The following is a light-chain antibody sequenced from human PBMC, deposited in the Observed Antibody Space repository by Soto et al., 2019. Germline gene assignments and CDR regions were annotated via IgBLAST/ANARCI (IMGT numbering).Light chain of an antibody. CDR1: LLAKKY. J-gene: IGLJ2*01. Sequence: SYELTQPSSVSVSPGQTARITCSGELLAKKYTRWFQQKPGQAPVLVIYKDSERPSGIPERCSGSSSGTTVTLTISGAQVEDEADYYCYSAADSTLRFGGGTKLTVL. V-gene: IGLV3-27*01. CDR3: YSAADSTLR. CDR2: KDS.